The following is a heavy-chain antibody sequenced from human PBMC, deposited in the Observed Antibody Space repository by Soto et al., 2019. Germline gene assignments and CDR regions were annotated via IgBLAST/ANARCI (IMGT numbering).Heavy chain of an antibody. CDR3: ARGVLRYFDWRQYYFDY. CDR2: IYTSGST. V-gene: IGHV4-4*07. J-gene: IGHJ4*02. D-gene: IGHD3-9*01. CDR1: GGSISIYY. Sequence: PSETLSLTCTVSGGSISIYYWSWIRHPAGKGLEWIGRIYTSGSTNYNPSLKSRVTMSVDTSKNQFSLKLSSVTAADTAVYYCARGVLRYFDWRQYYFDYWGQGTLVTVSS.